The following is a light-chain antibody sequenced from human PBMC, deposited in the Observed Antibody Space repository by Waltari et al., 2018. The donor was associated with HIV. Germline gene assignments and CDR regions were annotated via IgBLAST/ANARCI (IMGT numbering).Light chain of an antibody. Sequence: QSALTQPRSVSGSPGPSVTISCPGTSSDVGGYNYVSWYQQHPGKAPKLMIYDVSKRPSGVPDRFSGSKSGNTASLTISGLQAEDEADYYCCSYAGSYTGVFGGGTKLTVL. CDR1: SSDVGGYNY. CDR2: DVS. CDR3: CSYAGSYTGV. J-gene: IGLJ2*01. V-gene: IGLV2-11*01.